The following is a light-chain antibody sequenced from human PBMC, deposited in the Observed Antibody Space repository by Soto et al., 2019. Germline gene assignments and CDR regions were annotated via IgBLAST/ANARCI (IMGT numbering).Light chain of an antibody. V-gene: IGLV2-14*01. CDR3: NSYTSSNTPYV. CDR2: EVS. CDR1: SSDVGCYNY. J-gene: IGLJ1*01. Sequence: SVLTHPDSVSLSPGQSVTIPCSGTSSDVGCYNYVPWYQQHPGQAPKLLIYEVSNRPSGVSNRFSGSKSGNTASLTISVLQAEDEADYYCNSYTSSNTPYVFGSGTKVTVL.